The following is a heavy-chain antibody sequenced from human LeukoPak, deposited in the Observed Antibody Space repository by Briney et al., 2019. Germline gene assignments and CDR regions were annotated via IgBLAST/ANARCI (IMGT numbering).Heavy chain of an antibody. D-gene: IGHD6-19*01. CDR3: ARATGGDSSGWSIIYNWFDP. J-gene: IGHJ5*02. Sequence: SETLSLTCAVYNGSFSGYYWSWLRQTPGKGLEWIGEINHSGSTNYNPSLRSRVTISVAPSKQQFSLKLSSVTAADTAVYYCARATGGDSSGWSIIYNWFDPWGQGTLVTVSS. V-gene: IGHV4-34*01. CDR2: INHSGST. CDR1: NGSFSGYY.